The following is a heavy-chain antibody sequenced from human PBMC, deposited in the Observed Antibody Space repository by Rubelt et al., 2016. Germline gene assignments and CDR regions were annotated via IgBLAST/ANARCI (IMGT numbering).Heavy chain of an antibody. V-gene: IGHV3-7*01. CDR3: GRDYNRYIAH. J-gene: IGHJ5*02. Sequence: PGGSLRLSCGVSGIIFSNYAMNWVRQAPGKGLEWVANIKQDGSEKYYVDSVKGRFTISRDNAKNSLYLQLNSLRAEDTAVYYCGRDYNRYIAHWGQGTLITVSS. D-gene: IGHD2-2*02. CDR1: GIIFSNYA. CDR2: IKQDGSEK.